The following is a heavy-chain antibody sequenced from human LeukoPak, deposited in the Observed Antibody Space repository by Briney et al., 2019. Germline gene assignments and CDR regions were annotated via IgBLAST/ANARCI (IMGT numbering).Heavy chain of an antibody. D-gene: IGHD1-26*01. CDR1: GFTFSSYD. Sequence: PGGSLRLSCAASGFTFSSYDMSWVRQAPGKGLEWVSAISGSGGSTYYADSVKGRFTISRDNSKNTLYLQMNSRRAKDTAVYYCAKSSGSYCFLDYWGQGTLVTVSS. CDR2: ISGSGGST. J-gene: IGHJ4*02. V-gene: IGHV3-23*01. CDR3: AKSSGSYCFLDY.